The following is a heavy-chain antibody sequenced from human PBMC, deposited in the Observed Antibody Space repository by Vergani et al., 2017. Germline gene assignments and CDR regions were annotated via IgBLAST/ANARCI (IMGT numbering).Heavy chain of an antibody. V-gene: IGHV4-59*01. D-gene: IGHD4-23*01. CDR3: ARVSREGPNSWYFDL. CDR1: GGSISNYY. J-gene: IGHJ2*01. Sequence: QVQLQESGPGLVKPSETLSLTCTVSGGSISNYYWSWIRQPPGKGLEWIGYIYYSGSTNYNPSLKSRVTISVDTSKNQFSLKLSSVIAADTAVYYCARVSREGPNSWYFDLWGRGTLVTVSS. CDR2: IYYSGST.